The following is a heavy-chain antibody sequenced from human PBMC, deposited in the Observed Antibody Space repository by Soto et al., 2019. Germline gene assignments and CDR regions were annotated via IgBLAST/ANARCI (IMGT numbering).Heavy chain of an antibody. CDR2: IWYDGSNE. CDR1: GFSFSSYG. Sequence: LRLSCAASGFSFSSYGMHWVRQAPGKGLEWVAVIWYDGSNEYYADSVKGRFIISRDNSKNTLYLQMNSLRAEDTAVYYCARNPGLPHWFDPWGQGTLVTVSS. J-gene: IGHJ5*02. V-gene: IGHV3-33*01. CDR3: ARNPGLPHWFDP.